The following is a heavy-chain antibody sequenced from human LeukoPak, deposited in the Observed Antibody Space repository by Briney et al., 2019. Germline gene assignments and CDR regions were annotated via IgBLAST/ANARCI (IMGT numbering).Heavy chain of an antibody. CDR2: IYTSGST. Sequence: VNPSETLSLTCTVSGGSISSYYWSWIRQPAGKGLEWIGRIYTSGSTNYNPSLKSRVTMSVDTSKNQFSLKLSSVTAADTAVYYCARGSGTRPDNYIDYWGQGTLVTVSS. J-gene: IGHJ4*02. CDR1: GGSISSYY. D-gene: IGHD1-1*01. CDR3: ARGSGTRPDNYIDY. V-gene: IGHV4-4*07.